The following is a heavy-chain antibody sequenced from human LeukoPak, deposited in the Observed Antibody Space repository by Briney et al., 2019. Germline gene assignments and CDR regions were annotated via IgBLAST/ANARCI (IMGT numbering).Heavy chain of an antibody. CDR1: GVSISSYY. J-gene: IGHJ6*02. V-gene: IGHV4-59*01. Sequence: SETLSLTCTVSGVSISSYYWSWIRQPPGKGLEWIGYIYYSGSTNYNPSLNSRVTISLDTSKNQFSLKLRSVTAADTAVYYCARVFHYSMDVWGQGTTVTVSS. CDR3: ARVFHYSMDV. CDR2: IYYSGST.